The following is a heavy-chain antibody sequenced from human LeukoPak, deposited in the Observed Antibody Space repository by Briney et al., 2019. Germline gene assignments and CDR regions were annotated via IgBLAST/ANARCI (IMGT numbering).Heavy chain of an antibody. J-gene: IGHJ4*02. CDR1: GFTFSSXS. CDR3: ARVPHDIVVVVAATPDY. Sequence: GGPLRLSCAASGFTFSSXSMNWVRQATGKXLXXXXXXXXRSSYIYYADSVKGRFTISRDNAKNSLYLQMNTLRAEDTAVYYCARVPHDIVVVVAATPDYWGQGTRVTVSS. V-gene: IGHV3-21*01. CDR2: XXXRSSYI. D-gene: IGHD2-15*01.